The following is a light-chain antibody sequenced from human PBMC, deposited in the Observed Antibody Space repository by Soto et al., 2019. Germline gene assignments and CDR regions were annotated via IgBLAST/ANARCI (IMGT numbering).Light chain of an antibody. CDR1: QSISYF. V-gene: IGKV3-11*01. CDR2: DAS. Sequence: EIVLTQSPATLSLSPGERATLSCRASQSISYFLAWYQQKPGQAPRLLIYDASKRATGIPARFSGSGSGTDFALTISGLEPEDFAVYYCQQRSNWPLTFGPGTKVDIK. J-gene: IGKJ3*01. CDR3: QQRSNWPLT.